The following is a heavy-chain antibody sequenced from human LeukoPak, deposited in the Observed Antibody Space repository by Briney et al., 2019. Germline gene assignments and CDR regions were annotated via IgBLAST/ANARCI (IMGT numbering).Heavy chain of an antibody. D-gene: IGHD1/OR15-1a*01. V-gene: IGHV3-48*03. CDR3: AKEGEHGRLGS. J-gene: IGHJ5*02. CDR1: GFTFSTYE. Sequence: GGSLRLSCAASGFTFSTYEMNWVRQAPGKGLEWVSYIHNSGSTIYYADSVKGRFTISRDNVKNSLYLQMNSLRAEDTAVYYCAKEGEHGRLGSWGQGTLVTVSS. CDR2: IHNSGSTI.